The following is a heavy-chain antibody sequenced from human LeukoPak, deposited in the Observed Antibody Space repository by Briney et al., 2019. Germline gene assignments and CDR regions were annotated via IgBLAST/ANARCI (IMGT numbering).Heavy chain of an antibody. J-gene: IGHJ6*03. D-gene: IGHD3-16*02. V-gene: IGHV4-59*08. CDR1: GGSIGTYY. CDR3: ARHIGGGIEDMDV. Sequence: SDTLSLTCIVSGGSIGTYYWSWIRQSPGKGLEWIGYIYVTGSTRYNPYLQSRVTISVDTSRNQFFLKMSSVPAADTAVYYCARHIGGGIEDMDVWGTGTKVTVSS. CDR2: IYVTGST.